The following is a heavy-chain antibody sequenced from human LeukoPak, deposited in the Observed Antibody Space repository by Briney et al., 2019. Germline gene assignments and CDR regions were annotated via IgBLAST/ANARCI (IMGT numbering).Heavy chain of an antibody. J-gene: IGHJ5*02. D-gene: IGHD3-22*01. CDR3: ARPYYYDSSGYRS. CDR1: GFTFSSYE. Sequence: GGSLRLSFAASGFTFSSYEMNWVRQAPGKGLEWVSYISSSGSTIYYADSVKGRFTISRDNAKNSLYLQMNSLRAEDTAVYYCARPYYYDSSGYRSWGQGTLVTVSS. CDR2: ISSSGSTI. V-gene: IGHV3-48*03.